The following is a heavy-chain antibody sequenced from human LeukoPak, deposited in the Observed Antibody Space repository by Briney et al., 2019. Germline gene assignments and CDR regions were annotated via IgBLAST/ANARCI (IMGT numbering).Heavy chain of an antibody. V-gene: IGHV4-39*01. J-gene: IGHJ4*02. D-gene: IGHD2-15*01. CDR3: ARTAGYCSGGTCVDS. CDR1: GGSIGSSSYY. Sequence: PSETLSLTCSVSGGSIGSSSYYWGWIRQPPGKGLEWIGSIYYSGSTYYNPSLKSRLTIAADTSKNQFSLRLSSVTAADTAVYYCARTAGYCSGGTCVDSWGQGTPVTVSS. CDR2: IYYSGST.